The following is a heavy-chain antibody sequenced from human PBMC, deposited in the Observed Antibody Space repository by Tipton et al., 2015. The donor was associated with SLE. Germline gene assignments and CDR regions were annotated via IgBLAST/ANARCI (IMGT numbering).Heavy chain of an antibody. V-gene: IGHV3-43*01. CDR3: AKDALGFYGSGSFAYFDY. Sequence: SLRLSCAASGFTFDDYTMHWVRQAPGKGLEWVSLITWDSVSTFYADSVKGRFTISRDNSKNSLYLQMNSLRTEDTALYYCAKDALGFYGSGSFAYFDYWGQGTLVTVSS. J-gene: IGHJ4*02. CDR1: GFTFDDYT. D-gene: IGHD3-10*01. CDR2: ITWDSVST.